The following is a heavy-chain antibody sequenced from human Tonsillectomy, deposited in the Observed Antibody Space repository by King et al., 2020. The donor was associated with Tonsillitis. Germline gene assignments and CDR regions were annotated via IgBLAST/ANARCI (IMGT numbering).Heavy chain of an antibody. CDR2: IIPMFASA. V-gene: IGHV1-69*01. Sequence: VQLVQSGAEVKKPGSSVKVSCKASGGTFGNSAISWVRQAPGQGLEWMGGIIPMFASASYAQNFQGRVTFTADESTSTAYMELSSLKPEDTAVYYCARDQGMATHGDLDSWGQGTLVTVSS. J-gene: IGHJ4*02. CDR3: ARDQGMATHGDLDS. CDR1: GGTFGNSA. D-gene: IGHD5-24*01.